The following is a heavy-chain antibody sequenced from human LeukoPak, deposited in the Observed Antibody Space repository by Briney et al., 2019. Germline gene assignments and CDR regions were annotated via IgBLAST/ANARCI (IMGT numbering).Heavy chain of an antibody. CDR3: ARGPARGSSGWYGRDY. CDR2: INHSGST. Sequence: SETLSLTCAVYGGSFSGYYWSWIRQPPGKGLEWIGEINHSGSTNYNPSLKSRVTISVDTSKNQFSLKLSSVTAADTAVYYCARGPARGSSGWYGRDYWGQGTLVTVSS. D-gene: IGHD6-13*01. V-gene: IGHV4-34*01. J-gene: IGHJ4*02. CDR1: GGSFSGYY.